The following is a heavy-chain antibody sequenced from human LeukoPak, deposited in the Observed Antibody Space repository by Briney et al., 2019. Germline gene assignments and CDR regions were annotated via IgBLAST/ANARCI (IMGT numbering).Heavy chain of an antibody. D-gene: IGHD3-22*01. CDR1: GLTFSSYA. Sequence: GGSLRLSCAASGLTFSSYAMSWVRQAPGKGLEWVSAISGSGGSTYYADSVKGRFTISRDNSKNTLYLQMNSLRAEDTAVYYCAKDVGAQYYYDSSGFDYWGQGTLVTVSS. J-gene: IGHJ4*02. V-gene: IGHV3-23*01. CDR3: AKDVGAQYYYDSSGFDY. CDR2: ISGSGGST.